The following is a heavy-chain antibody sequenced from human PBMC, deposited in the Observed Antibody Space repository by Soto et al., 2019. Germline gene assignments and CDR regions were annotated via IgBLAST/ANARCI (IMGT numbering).Heavy chain of an antibody. V-gene: IGHV4-34*01. D-gene: IGHD6-25*01. CDR1: SGSFSGYY. Sequence: PSETLSLTCSLYSGSFSGYYWSWIRQPPGKGLEWIGEISQSGNTNYSPSLKSRVSISIDTSKKQFSLNLASVSAADTAVYYCARAPKVSGLSQTRPDFWGQGTLVT. CDR3: ARAPKVSGLSQTRPDF. J-gene: IGHJ4*02. CDR2: ISQSGNT.